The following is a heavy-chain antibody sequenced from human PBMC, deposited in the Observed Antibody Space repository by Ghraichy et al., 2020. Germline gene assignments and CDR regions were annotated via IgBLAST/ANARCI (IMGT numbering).Heavy chain of an antibody. CDR3: ARGLGGSSLNYYYYYMDV. Sequence: SETLSLTCAVYGGSFSGYYWSWIRQPPGKGLEWIGEINHSGSTNYNPSLKSRVTISVDTSKTQFSLKLSSVTVAATAVYYCARGLGGSSLNYYYYYMDVWGKGTTVTVSS. D-gene: IGHD2-15*01. V-gene: IGHV4-34*01. J-gene: IGHJ6*03. CDR1: GGSFSGYY. CDR2: INHSGST.